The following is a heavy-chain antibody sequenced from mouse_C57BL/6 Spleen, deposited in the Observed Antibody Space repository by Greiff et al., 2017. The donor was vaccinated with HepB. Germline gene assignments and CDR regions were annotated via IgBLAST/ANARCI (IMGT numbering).Heavy chain of an antibody. J-gene: IGHJ2*01. V-gene: IGHV1-39*01. CDR2: INPNYGTT. CDR3: ARSGFITTVVAHFDY. Sequence: LQESGPELVKPGASVKISCKASGYSFTDYNMNWVKQSNGKSLEWIGVINPNYGTTSYNQKFKGKATLTVDQSSSTAYMQLNSLTSEDSAVYYCARSGFITTVVAHFDYWGQGTTLTVSS. CDR1: GYSFTDYN. D-gene: IGHD1-1*01.